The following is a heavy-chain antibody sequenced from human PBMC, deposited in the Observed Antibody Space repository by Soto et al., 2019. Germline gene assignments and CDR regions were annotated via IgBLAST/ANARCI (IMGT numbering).Heavy chain of an antibody. D-gene: IGHD3-16*01. V-gene: IGHV3-33*08. Sequence: QVQLVESGGGLVKPGGSLRLSCAASGFTFSDYYMSWIRQAPGKGLEWVAVIWYDGSNKYYADSVKGRFTISRDNSKNTLYLQMNSLRAEDTAVYYCARDLGEPFDYWGQGTLVTVSS. CDR3: ARDLGEPFDY. CDR2: IWYDGSNK. CDR1: GFTFSDYY. J-gene: IGHJ4*02.